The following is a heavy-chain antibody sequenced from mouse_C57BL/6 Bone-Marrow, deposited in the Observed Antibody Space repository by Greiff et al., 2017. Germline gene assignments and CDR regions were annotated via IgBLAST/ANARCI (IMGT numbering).Heavy chain of an antibody. V-gene: IGHV5-4*01. CDR1: GFTFSSYA. D-gene: IGHD1-1*01. CDR2: ISDGGSYT. J-gene: IGHJ2*01. Sequence: EVHLVESGGGLVKPGGSLKLSCAASGFTFSSYAMSWVRQTPEKRLEWVATISDGGSYTYYPANVKGRFTISRDNAKNNLYLQMSHLKSEDTAMYYCARVVYYYGSSFDYWGQGTTLTVSS. CDR3: ARVVYYYGSSFDY.